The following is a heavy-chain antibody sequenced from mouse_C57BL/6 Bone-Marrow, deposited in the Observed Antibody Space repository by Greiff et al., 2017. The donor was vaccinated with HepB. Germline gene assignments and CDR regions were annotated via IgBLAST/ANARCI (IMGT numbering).Heavy chain of an antibody. CDR2: IDPETGGT. J-gene: IGHJ1*03. D-gene: IGHD3-2*02. V-gene: IGHV1-15*01. CDR1: GYTFTDYE. Sequence: VQLQQSGAELVRPGASVTLSCKASGYTFTDYEMHWVKQTPVHGLEWIGAIDPETGGTAYNQKFKGKAILTANKSSSTAFMELRSLASEDSAVYYCTRKRDGGYLYFDVWGTVATVTVSS. CDR3: TRKRDGGYLYFDV.